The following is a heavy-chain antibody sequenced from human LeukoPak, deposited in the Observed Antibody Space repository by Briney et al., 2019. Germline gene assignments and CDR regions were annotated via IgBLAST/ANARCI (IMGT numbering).Heavy chain of an antibody. CDR1: GFTFNTYS. CDR3: ARDPAAAGTYYYYYYYMDV. Sequence: GGSLRLSCEASGFTFNTYSMNWARQAPGKGLEGVSSIDSSGGYMFYADSVKGRFIISRDNAKDSLYVEMNSLRVDDTAVYYCARDPAAAGTYYYYYYYMDVWGKGTTVTVSS. CDR2: IDSSGGYM. J-gene: IGHJ6*03. D-gene: IGHD6-13*01. V-gene: IGHV3-21*06.